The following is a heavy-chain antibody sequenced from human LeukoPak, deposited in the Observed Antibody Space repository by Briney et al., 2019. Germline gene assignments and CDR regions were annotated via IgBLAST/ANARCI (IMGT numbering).Heavy chain of an antibody. CDR1: GGTFSSYA. J-gene: IGHJ6*03. V-gene: IGHV1-69*05. Sequence: GSSVKVSCKASGGTFSSYAISWVRQAPGQGLEWMGGIIPIFGTANYAQKFQGRVTITTDESTSTAYMELSSLRSEDTAVYYCAGSIVGAAYYYYYTDVWGKGTTVTVSS. D-gene: IGHD1-26*01. CDR3: AGSIVGAAYYYYYTDV. CDR2: IIPIFGTA.